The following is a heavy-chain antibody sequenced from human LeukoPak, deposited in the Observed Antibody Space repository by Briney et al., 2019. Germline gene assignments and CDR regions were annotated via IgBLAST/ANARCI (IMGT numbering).Heavy chain of an antibody. CDR1: GYSISSYYH. V-gene: IGHV4-38-2*01. J-gene: IGHJ5*02. CDR2: ISHSGSA. Sequence: SETLSLTCAVSGYSISSYYHWGWIRQPPGKGLEWIGSISHSGSAYYNPSLKSRVTISVDTSKNLFSLKLSSVTASDTAVYYCARQANCGGDCYSFDPWGQGTLVTVSS. D-gene: IGHD2-21*01. CDR3: ARQANCGGDCYSFDP.